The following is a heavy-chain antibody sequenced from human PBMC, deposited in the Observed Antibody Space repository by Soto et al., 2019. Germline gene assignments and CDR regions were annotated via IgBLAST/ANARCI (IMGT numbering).Heavy chain of an antibody. Sequence: QVQLVESGGGVVQPGRSLRLSCAASGFTFSSYAMHWVRQAPGKGLEWVAVISYDGSNQYYADSVKGRFTISRDNSKNTLYLQMNSLRAEDTAVYYCARDLSVGATVGGDYWGQGTLVTVSS. D-gene: IGHD1-26*01. CDR3: ARDLSVGATVGGDY. CDR1: GFTFSSYA. CDR2: ISYDGSNQ. J-gene: IGHJ4*02. V-gene: IGHV3-30-3*01.